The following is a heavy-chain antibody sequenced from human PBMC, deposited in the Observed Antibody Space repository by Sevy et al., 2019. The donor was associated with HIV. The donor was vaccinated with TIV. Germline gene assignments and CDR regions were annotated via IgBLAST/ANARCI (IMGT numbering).Heavy chain of an antibody. V-gene: IGHV3-21*01. J-gene: IGHJ4*02. CDR1: GFTFSSYA. D-gene: IGHD2-15*01. CDR3: ARDLFRGGNAVYGY. Sequence: GGSLRLSCAASGFTFSSYAMNWVRQAPGKGLEWVSSINAISSNIYYADSVKGRFTISRDNAENSLYLQMNSVRAEDTAVYYGARDLFRGGNAVYGYWGQGTLVTVSS. CDR2: INAISSNI.